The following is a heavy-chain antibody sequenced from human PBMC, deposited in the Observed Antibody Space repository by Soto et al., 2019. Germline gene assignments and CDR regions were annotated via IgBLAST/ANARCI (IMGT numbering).Heavy chain of an antibody. V-gene: IGHV4-38-2*01. CDR1: GYSISSGYY. CDR2: IYHSGST. D-gene: IGHD1-20*01. CDR3: ATFPGELNHEYNWSEYYFDY. Sequence: SETLFLTCAVSGYSISSGYYWGWIRQPPGKGLEWIGSIYHSGSTYYNPSLKSRVTISVDTSKNQFSLKLSSVTAADTAVYYCATFPGELNHEYNWSEYYFDYWGQGTLVTVSS. J-gene: IGHJ4*02.